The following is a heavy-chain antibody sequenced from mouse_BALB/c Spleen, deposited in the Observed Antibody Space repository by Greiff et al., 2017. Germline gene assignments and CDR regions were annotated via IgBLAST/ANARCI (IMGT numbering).Heavy chain of an antibody. D-gene: IGHD2-1*01. CDR1: GFSLTSYG. J-gene: IGHJ3*01. CDR3: ARVYGNYASWFAY. Sequence: VQLKESGPGLVAPSQSLSITCTVSGFSLTSYGVHWVRQPPGKGLEWLGVIWAGGSTNYNSALMSRLSISKDNSKSQVFLKMNSLQTDDTAMYYCARVYGNYASWFAYWGQGTLVTVSA. CDR2: IWAGGST. V-gene: IGHV2-9*02.